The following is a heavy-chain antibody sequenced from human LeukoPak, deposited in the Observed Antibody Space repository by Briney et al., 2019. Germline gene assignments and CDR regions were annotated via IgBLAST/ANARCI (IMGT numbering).Heavy chain of an antibody. CDR2: IYSGGST. Sequence: GGSLRLACAASGFTVSNYYMTWVRQAPGKGLDWVSVIYSGGSTYYADSVKGRFTISRDNSKNTLSLQMNSLRAEDTAVYYCARGGVRSSYDKWGQGTLVTVSS. J-gene: IGHJ4*02. CDR1: GFTVSNYY. V-gene: IGHV3-66*01. CDR3: ARGGVRSSYDK. D-gene: IGHD5-18*01.